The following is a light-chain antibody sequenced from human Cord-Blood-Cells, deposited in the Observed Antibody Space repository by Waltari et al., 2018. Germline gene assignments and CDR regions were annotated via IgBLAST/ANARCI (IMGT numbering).Light chain of an antibody. CDR2: GNS. J-gene: IGLJ3*02. V-gene: IGLV1-40*01. CDR3: QSYDSSLSGSV. Sequence: QSVLTQPPSVSGAPGQRVTIPRTGTSSTIGAGHDVHWYHQLPGTAPKLLTYGNSNRPSGVPDRFSGSKSGTSASLAITGLQAEDEADYYCQSYDSSLSGSVFGGGTKLTVL. CDR1: SSTIGAGHD.